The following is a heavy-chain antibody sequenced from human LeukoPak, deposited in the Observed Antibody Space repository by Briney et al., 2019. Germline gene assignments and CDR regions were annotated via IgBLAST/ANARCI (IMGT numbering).Heavy chain of an antibody. V-gene: IGHV3-30*07. Sequence: PGGSLRLSCATSGFSFSRYAMDWVRQPPGKGPEWVAVISNDGSFKDYADSVRGRFTISRENAKNSLYLQMNSLRAEDTAVYYCARDRGYSTFDYWGQGTLVTVSS. J-gene: IGHJ4*02. CDR3: ARDRGYSTFDY. CDR2: ISNDGSFK. D-gene: IGHD4-23*01. CDR1: GFSFSRYA.